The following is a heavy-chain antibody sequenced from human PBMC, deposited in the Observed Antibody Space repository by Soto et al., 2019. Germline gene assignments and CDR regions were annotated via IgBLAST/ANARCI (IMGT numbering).Heavy chain of an antibody. CDR2: IYVSGDI. J-gene: IGHJ4*02. Sequence: SETLSLTCTVSGASISDSYWSWIRQPPGKGLECLAYIYVSGDINYNPSLKRRVSVSLDTSKNQFSLQLTSVTAEDTAVYYCARTARLFDYWGQGILVTAPQ. CDR3: ARTARLFDY. V-gene: IGHV4-59*08. CDR1: GASISDSY.